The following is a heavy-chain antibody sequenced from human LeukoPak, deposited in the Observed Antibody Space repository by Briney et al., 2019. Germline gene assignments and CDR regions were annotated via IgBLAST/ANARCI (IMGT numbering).Heavy chain of an antibody. CDR2: IIPIFGTA. V-gene: IGHV1-69*06. D-gene: IGHD2-15*01. Sequence: SVKVSCKASGGTFSSYAISWVRQAPGQGLEWMGGIIPIFGTANYAQKFQGRVTITADKSTSTAYMELSSLRSEDTAVYYCATSQYCSGGSCPRYFDLWGRGTLVTVSS. CDR3: ATSQYCSGGSCPRYFDL. J-gene: IGHJ2*01. CDR1: GGTFSSYA.